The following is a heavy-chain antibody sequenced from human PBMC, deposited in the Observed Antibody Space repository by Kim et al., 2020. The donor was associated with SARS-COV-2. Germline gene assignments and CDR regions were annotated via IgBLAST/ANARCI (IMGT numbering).Heavy chain of an antibody. V-gene: IGHV3-30*18. CDR1: GFTFSSYG. J-gene: IGHJ4*01. CDR2: ISYDGSNK. CDR3: AKIKYYYDSSGYFDY. Sequence: GGSLRLSCAASGFTFSSYGMHWVRQAPGKGLEWVAVISYDGSNKYYADSVKGRFTISRDNSKNTLYLQMNSLRAEDTAVYYCAKIKYYYDSSGYFDYWG. D-gene: IGHD3-22*01.